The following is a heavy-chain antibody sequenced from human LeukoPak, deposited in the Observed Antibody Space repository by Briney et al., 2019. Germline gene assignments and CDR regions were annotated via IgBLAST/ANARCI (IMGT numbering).Heavy chain of an antibody. CDR2: IYYSGST. J-gene: IGHJ4*02. Sequence: SETLSLTCTVSGGSISSYYWSWIRQPPGKELEWIGYIYYSGSTNYNPSLKSRVTISVDTPKNQFSLKLSSVTAADTAVYYCATFMSGSFDYWGQGTLVTVSS. V-gene: IGHV4-59*01. CDR1: GGSISSYY. CDR3: ATFMSGSFDY. D-gene: IGHD1-1*01.